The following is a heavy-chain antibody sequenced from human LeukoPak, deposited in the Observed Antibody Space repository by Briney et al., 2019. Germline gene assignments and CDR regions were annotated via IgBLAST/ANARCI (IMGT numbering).Heavy chain of an antibody. CDR3: ARHLSYGSGSYYNFVY. V-gene: IGHV3-23*01. J-gene: IGHJ4*02. D-gene: IGHD3-10*01. CDR2: ISGSGGST. CDR1: GFTFSSYA. Sequence: GGSLRLSCAASGFTFSSYAMSWVRQAPGKGLEWVSAISGSGGSTYYADSVKGRFTISRDNSKNTLYLQMSSLRAEDTAVYYCARHLSYGSGSYYNFVYWGQGTLVTVSS.